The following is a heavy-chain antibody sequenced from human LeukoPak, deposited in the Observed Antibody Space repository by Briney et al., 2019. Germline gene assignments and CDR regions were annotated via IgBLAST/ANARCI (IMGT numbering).Heavy chain of an antibody. V-gene: IGHV1-69*13. Sequence: SVKVSCKASGGTFSSYAISWVRQAPGQGLEWMGGIIPIFGTANYAQKFQGRVTITADESTSTAYMELSSLRSEDTAVYYCARDLAASGIRVVPAATWGQGTLVTVSS. CDR3: ARDLAASGIRVVPAAT. D-gene: IGHD2-2*01. CDR1: GGTFSSYA. CDR2: IIPIFGTA. J-gene: IGHJ4*02.